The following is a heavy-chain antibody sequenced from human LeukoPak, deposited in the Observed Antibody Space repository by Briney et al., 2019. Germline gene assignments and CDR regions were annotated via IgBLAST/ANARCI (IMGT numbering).Heavy chain of an antibody. CDR1: GFTSSSYG. Sequence: PGGSLRLSCAASGFTSSSYGMHWVRQAPGKGLEWVAVISYDGSNKYYADSVKGRFTISRDNSKNTLYLQMNSLRAEDTAVYYCVTDCSGGSCYGDYWGQGTLVTVSS. V-gene: IGHV3-30*03. D-gene: IGHD2-15*01. CDR2: ISYDGSNK. J-gene: IGHJ4*02. CDR3: VTDCSGGSCYGDY.